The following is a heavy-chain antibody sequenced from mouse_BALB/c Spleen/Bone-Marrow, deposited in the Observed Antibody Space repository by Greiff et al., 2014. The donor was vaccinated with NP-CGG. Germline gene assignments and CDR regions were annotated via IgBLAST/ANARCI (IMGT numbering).Heavy chain of an antibody. V-gene: IGHV1S132*01. CDR3: SRNYDYDEGAWFTY. D-gene: IGHD2-4*01. CDR1: GYTFTNYW. Sequence: VQGVESGAEVVKPGASVKLSCKTSGYTFTNYWIQWVKQRPGQGLGWTGEIFPGTDTSYYSEKFKDKATLTVDTSSSTAYIQLSNLTSGDSAVYFCSRNYDYDEGAWFTYWGQGTLVTVSA. J-gene: IGHJ3*01. CDR2: IFPGTDTS.